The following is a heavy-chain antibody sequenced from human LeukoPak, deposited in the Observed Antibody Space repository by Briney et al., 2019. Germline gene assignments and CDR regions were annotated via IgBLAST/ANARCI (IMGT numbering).Heavy chain of an antibody. D-gene: IGHD2-2*01. CDR3: ARVGCSSTSCYRISYYYYYGMDV. CDR1: GYTFTSYG. V-gene: IGHV1-18*01. Sequence: ASVKVSCKASGYTFTSYGISWVRQAPGQGLEWMGWISAYNGNTNYAQKLQGRVTMTTDTSTSTAYMELRSLRSDDTAVYYCARVGCSSTSCYRISYYYYYGMDVWGQGTTVTVSS. J-gene: IGHJ6*02. CDR2: ISAYNGNT.